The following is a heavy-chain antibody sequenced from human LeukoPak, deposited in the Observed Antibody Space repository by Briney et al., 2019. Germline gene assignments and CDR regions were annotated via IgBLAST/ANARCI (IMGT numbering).Heavy chain of an antibody. CDR2: VSGGGST. J-gene: IGHJ3*02. CDR1: GFTFAGYA. CDR3: AKGGGDGIWNAFDI. Sequence: GGSLRLSCAASGFTFAGYAMSWVCQAPGKGLEWVSGVSGGGSTYYADSVKGRFTISRDNSKNTLYLQMNSLRAEDTAVYYCAKGGGDGIWNAFDIWGQGSMVTVSS. V-gene: IGHV3-23*01. D-gene: IGHD3-16*01.